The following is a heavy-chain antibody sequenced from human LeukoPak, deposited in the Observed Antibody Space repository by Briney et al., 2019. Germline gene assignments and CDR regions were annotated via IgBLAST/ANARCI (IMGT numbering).Heavy chain of an antibody. CDR3: ARRPGVGIAVDMDY. D-gene: IGHD6-19*01. CDR1: GFTFTSSW. J-gene: IGHJ4*02. Sequence: GGSLRPSCAASGFTFTSSWMSWVRQAPGKGLEWVANIMQDGSEKYYVDSVKGRFTISRDNPKNSLYLQMNSLRAEDTAVYYCARRPGVGIAVDMDYWGQGTLVTVSS. CDR2: IMQDGSEK. V-gene: IGHV3-7*01.